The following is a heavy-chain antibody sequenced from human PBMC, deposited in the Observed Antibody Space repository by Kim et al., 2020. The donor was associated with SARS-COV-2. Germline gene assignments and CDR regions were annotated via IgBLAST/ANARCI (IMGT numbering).Heavy chain of an antibody. V-gene: IGHV3-33*03. J-gene: IGHJ1*01. CDR2: ICYDGSNR. Sequence: GGSLRLSCAASGFTFSSYAKYWVRQAPGKGLEWVAVICYDGSNRYYADSVQGRFTISRDNSKNTLYLQMTSLRAEDTAVYYCAKDYDEDIATNPRENWGQGTLVTVSS. CDR1: GFTFSSYA. CDR3: AKDYDEDIATNPREN. D-gene: IGHD5-12*01.